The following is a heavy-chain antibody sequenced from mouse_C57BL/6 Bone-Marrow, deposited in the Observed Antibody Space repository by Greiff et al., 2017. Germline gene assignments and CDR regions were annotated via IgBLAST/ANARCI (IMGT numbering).Heavy chain of an antibody. CDR3: ARRANWDWYFDV. CDR2: INPNYGTT. Sequence: EVKLVESGPELVKPGASVKISCKASGYSFTDYNMNWVKQSNGKSLEWIGVINPNYGTTSYNQKFKGKATLTVDQSSSTAYMQLNSLTSEDSAVYYCARRANWDWYFDVWGTGTTVTVSS. D-gene: IGHD4-1*01. V-gene: IGHV1-39*01. J-gene: IGHJ1*03. CDR1: GYSFTDYN.